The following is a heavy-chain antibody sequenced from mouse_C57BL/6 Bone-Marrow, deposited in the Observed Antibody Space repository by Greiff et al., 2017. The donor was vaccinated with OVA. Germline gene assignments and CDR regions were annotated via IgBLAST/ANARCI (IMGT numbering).Heavy chain of an antibody. V-gene: IGHV1-59*01. D-gene: IGHD2-2*01. CDR3: AVGGYATSWAY. Sequence: VQLQQPGAELVRPGTSVKLSCKASGYTFTSYWMHWVKQRPGQGLEWIGVIDPSDSYTNYNQKFKGKATLTVDTSSSTAYMQLSSLTSEDSAVYYCAVGGYATSWAYWGQGTLVTVSA. CDR1: GYTFTSYW. CDR2: IDPSDSYT. J-gene: IGHJ3*01.